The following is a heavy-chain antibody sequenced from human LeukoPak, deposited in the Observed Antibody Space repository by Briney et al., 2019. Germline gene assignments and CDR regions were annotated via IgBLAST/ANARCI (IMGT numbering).Heavy chain of an antibody. V-gene: IGHV3-21*01. CDR3: ARGIAEGFDY. CDR2: IGGTGTSI. J-gene: IGHJ4*02. CDR1: GFTFSTYS. Sequence: GGSLRLSCAASGFTFSTYSMNWVRQAPGKGLEWVSSIGGTGTSIYYADSVKGRFTISRDNPKNSLYLQMNSLRAEDTAVYYCARGIAEGFDYWGQGTLVTVSS.